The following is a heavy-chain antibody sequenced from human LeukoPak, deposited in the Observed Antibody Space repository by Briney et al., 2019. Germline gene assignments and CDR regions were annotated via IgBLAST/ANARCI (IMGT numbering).Heavy chain of an antibody. CDR2: ISAYNGNT. D-gene: IGHD3-22*01. J-gene: IGHJ4*02. V-gene: IGHV1-18*01. Sequence: GASVKVSCKASGYTFTSYGISWVRQAPGQGLEWMGWISAYNGNTNYAQKLQGRVTMTTDTSTSTAYMELRSLRSDDTAVYYCARDETPTYYYDSSPPGDYWGQGTLVTVSS. CDR1: GYTFTSYG. CDR3: ARDETPTYYYDSSPPGDY.